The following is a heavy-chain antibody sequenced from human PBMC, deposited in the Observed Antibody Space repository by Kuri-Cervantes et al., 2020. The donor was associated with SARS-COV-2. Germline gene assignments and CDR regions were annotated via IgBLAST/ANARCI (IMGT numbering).Heavy chain of an antibody. V-gene: IGHV4-34*01. CDR2: INRSGST. CDR1: GGSFSGYY. J-gene: IGHJ3*02. D-gene: IGHD4-11*01. CDR3: ASQGDYSPDVNPAHYAFDI. Sequence: SETLSLTCAVYGGSFSGYYWSWIRQPPGKGLEWIGEINRSGSTNYNPSLKSRVTISVDTSKNQFSLKLSSVTAADTAVYYCASQGDYSPDVNPAHYAFDIWGQGTMVTVSS.